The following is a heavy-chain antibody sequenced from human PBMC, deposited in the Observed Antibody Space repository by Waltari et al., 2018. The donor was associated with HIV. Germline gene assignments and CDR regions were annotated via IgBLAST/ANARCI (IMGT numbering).Heavy chain of an antibody. Sequence: QLQLQESGPGLVKPSETLSLTCTVSGGSISSSSYYWGWIRQPPGKGLEWIGSIYYSGSTYYNPSLKSRVTISVDTSKNQFSLKLSSVTAADTAVYYCAIDYGDSIYYYYGMDVWGQGTTVTVSS. V-gene: IGHV4-39*01. CDR2: IYYSGST. CDR3: AIDYGDSIYYYYGMDV. CDR1: GGSISSSSYY. J-gene: IGHJ6*02. D-gene: IGHD4-17*01.